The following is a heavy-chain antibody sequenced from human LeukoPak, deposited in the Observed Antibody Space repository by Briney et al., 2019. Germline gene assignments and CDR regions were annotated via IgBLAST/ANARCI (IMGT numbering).Heavy chain of an antibody. D-gene: IGHD1-26*01. CDR2: INHSGST. CDR3: ARVGSGSYLNYYYYMDV. CDR1: GFVFTTYW. J-gene: IGHJ6*03. Sequence: GSLRLSCAASGFVFTTYWMSWIRQPPGKGLEWIGEINHSGSTNYNPSLKSRVTISVDTSKNQFSLKLSAVTAADTAVYYCARVGSGSYLNYYYYMDVWGKGTTVTVSS. V-gene: IGHV4-34*01.